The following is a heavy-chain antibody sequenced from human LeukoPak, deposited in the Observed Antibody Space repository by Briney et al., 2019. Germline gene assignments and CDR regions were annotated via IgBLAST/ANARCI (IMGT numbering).Heavy chain of an antibody. CDR2: IWYDGSNK. V-gene: IGHV3-33*06. CDR3: AKVRSGRDGYPFDI. D-gene: IGHD5-24*01. J-gene: IGHJ3*02. CDR1: GFTFSSYG. Sequence: GRSLRLSCAASGFTFSSYGMRWVRQAPGKGLEWVAVIWYDGSNKYYADSVKGRFTISRDNSKNTLYLQMNSLRAEDTAVYYCAKVRSGRDGYPFDIWGQGTMVTVSS.